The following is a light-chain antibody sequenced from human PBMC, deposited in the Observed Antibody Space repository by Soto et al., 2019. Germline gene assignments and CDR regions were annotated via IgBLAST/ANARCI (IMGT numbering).Light chain of an antibody. CDR2: EVT. J-gene: IGLJ1*01. V-gene: IGLV2-14*01. Sequence: QSALTQPASVSGSPGQSITISCTGTSSDIGGYNSVSWYQQHPGRAPRLIIYEVTNRPSGVSNRFSASKSGNTASLTISGLQAEDEADYYCTSYTPIVTLGSVFGTGTKVTGL. CDR1: SSDIGGYNS. CDR3: TSYTPIVTLGSV.